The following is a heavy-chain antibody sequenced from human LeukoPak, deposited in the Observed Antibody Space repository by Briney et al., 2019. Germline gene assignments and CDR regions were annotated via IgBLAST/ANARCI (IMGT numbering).Heavy chain of an antibody. D-gene: IGHD5-24*01. Sequence: SETLSLTCTVSGGSISPYYWSWIRQPPGKGLEWIGYIYYTGSTNYNPSLKSRVTISVDVSKNQFSLKLSAVTAADTAVYYCAREMAAIPDAFDIWGQGTMVTVSS. CDR2: IYYTGST. J-gene: IGHJ3*02. CDR3: AREMAAIPDAFDI. CDR1: GGSISPYY. V-gene: IGHV4-59*01.